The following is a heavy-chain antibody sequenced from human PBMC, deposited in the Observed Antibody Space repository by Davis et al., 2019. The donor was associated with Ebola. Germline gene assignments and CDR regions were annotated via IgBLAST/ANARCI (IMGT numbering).Heavy chain of an antibody. CDR3: AREGFYFYGMDV. CDR1: GFTFSSYA. D-gene: IGHD2/OR15-2a*01. J-gene: IGHJ6*02. Sequence: GGSLRLSCAASGFTFSSYAMSWVRQAPGKGLEWVSAISRSGGSTYYADSVKGRFTVSRDNSKNLLLLEMSSLRAEDTAVYYCAREGFYFYGMDVWGQGTTVTVSS. V-gene: IGHV3-23*01. CDR2: ISRSGGST.